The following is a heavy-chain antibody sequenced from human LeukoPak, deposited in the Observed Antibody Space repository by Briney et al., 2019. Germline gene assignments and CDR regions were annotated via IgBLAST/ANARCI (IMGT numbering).Heavy chain of an antibody. CDR1: GFTFSSYS. V-gene: IGHV3-48*01. CDR3: AKDLVAGWVVVPAATLDY. Sequence: GASLRLSYAASGFTFSSYSMNWVRQALGKGLEWVSYISSSSSTIYYADSVKGRFTISRDNAKNSLYLQMNSLRAEDTAVYYCAKDLVAGWVVVPAATLDYWGQGTLVTVSS. D-gene: IGHD2-2*01. CDR2: ISSSSSTI. J-gene: IGHJ4*02.